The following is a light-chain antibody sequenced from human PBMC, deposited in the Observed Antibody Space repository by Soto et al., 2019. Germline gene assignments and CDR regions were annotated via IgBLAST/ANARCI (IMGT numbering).Light chain of an antibody. CDR3: QQRGKWPST. V-gene: IGKV3-11*01. J-gene: IGKJ2*02. CDR2: DAY. Sequence: EIVMTQSPATLSVSPGESATLSCRASQSVDRYVAWYQQKVGQAPRLLIYDAYTRATGVGDRFTGSGSATDFSLTITSLEPEDFAVYYCQQRGKWPSTFGPGTKVDI. CDR1: QSVDRY.